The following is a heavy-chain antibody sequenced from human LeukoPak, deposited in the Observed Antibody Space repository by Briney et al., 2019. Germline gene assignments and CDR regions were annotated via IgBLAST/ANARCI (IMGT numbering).Heavy chain of an antibody. CDR1: GFTLSNYW. CDR3: ARNRGVDY. V-gene: IGHV3-7*05. Sequence: GGSLRLSCAASGFTLSNYWMNWVRQAPGKGLEWVANIKQDGSEKCYVDSVKGRFTIYRDITKNSVYLQMNSLRVEDTAVYYCARNRGVDYWGQGTLVTVSS. D-gene: IGHD2/OR15-2a*01. J-gene: IGHJ4*02. CDR2: IKQDGSEK.